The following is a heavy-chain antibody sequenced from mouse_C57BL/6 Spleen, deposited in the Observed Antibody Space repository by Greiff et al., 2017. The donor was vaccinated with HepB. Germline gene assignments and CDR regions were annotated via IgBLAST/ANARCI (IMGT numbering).Heavy chain of an antibody. V-gene: IGHV1-5*01. D-gene: IGHD2-4*01. Sequence: QLQQSGTVLARPGASVKMSCKTSGYTFTSYWMHWVKQRPGQGLEWLGAIYPGNSDTSYNQKFKGKAKLTAVTSASTAYMELSSLTNEDSAVYYCTRWAIYYDYDMDYWGQGTSVTVSS. CDR2: IYPGNSDT. J-gene: IGHJ4*01. CDR1: GYTFTSYW. CDR3: TRWAIYYDYDMDY.